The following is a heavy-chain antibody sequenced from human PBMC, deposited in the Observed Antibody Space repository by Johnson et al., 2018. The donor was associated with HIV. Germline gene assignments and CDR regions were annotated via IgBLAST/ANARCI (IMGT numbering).Heavy chain of an antibody. CDR2: ISYDGSNK. J-gene: IGHJ3*02. D-gene: IGHD6-13*01. CDR3: ANLGYSSSWDYDGFDI. Sequence: QMLLVESGGGVVQPGRSLRLSCAASGFTFSSYAMHWVRHAPGKGLEWVAVISYDGSNKYYADSVKGRFTISRDNSKNTLYLQVNSLRAEDTAVYYCANLGYSSSWDYDGFDIWGQGTMVTVSS. CDR1: GFTFSSYA. V-gene: IGHV3-30*04.